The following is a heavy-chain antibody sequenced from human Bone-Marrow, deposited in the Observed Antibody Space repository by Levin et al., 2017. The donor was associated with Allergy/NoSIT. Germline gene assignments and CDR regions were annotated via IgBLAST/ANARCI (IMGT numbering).Heavy chain of an antibody. V-gene: IGHV3-23*01. Sequence: PGGSLRLSCAASGFPFSSSAMDWVRQAPGKGLEWVSAISGGGGSTYYAGSVKGRFTISRDNSKTTLYLQMNSLRVEDTALYYCAKEGGQRQYDYWGQGTLVTVSS. J-gene: IGHJ4*02. D-gene: IGHD2-2*01. CDR3: AKEGGQRQYDY. CDR1: GFPFSSSA. CDR2: ISGGGGST.